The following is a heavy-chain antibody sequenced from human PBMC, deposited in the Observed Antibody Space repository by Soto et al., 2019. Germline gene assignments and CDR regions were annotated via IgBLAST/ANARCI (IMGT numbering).Heavy chain of an antibody. CDR3: ARTSGDYGLSKYFQH. D-gene: IGHD4-17*01. V-gene: IGHV4-31*03. Sequence: QVQLQESGPGLVEPSQTLSLICTVSGGSISSGDYYWSWIRQLPGKGLEWIGYIYYSGTTFHNPSLKSRVSISVDTSKNLFSLKLSSMTAAGTAVYYCARTSGDYGLSKYFQHWGQGTLVTVSS. J-gene: IGHJ1*01. CDR1: GGSISSGDYY. CDR2: IYYSGTT.